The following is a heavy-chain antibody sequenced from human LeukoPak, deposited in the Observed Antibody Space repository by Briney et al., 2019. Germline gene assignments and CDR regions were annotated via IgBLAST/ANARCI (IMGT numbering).Heavy chain of an antibody. CDR1: GFTVSSNY. CDR3: AKGHTPWVTPYYWYFDL. CDR2: IYSGGST. D-gene: IGHD2-21*02. J-gene: IGHJ2*01. V-gene: IGHV3-66*01. Sequence: GGSLRLSCAASGFTVSSNYMSWVRQAPGKGLEGGSVIYSGGSTYYAASMKGRFTSSRANSNNTLYLQINSLTAEATAVYYCAKGHTPWVTPYYWYFDLWGRGTLVTVSS.